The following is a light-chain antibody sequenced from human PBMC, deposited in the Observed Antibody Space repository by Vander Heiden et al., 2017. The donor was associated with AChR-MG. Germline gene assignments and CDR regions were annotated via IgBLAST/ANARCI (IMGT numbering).Light chain of an antibody. CDR1: NIGRKL. J-gene: IGLJ3*02. CDR2: RDT. CDR3: QVSGSSEVV. V-gene: IGLV3-9*01. Sequence: SYELTQPMSVSVALGQTATITCGGNNIGRKLVHWYQQRPGQAPVLVIYRDTNRPSGIPERFSGFNSGKTATLIINGAQAGDEADYYCQVSGSSEVVFGGGTKLNVL.